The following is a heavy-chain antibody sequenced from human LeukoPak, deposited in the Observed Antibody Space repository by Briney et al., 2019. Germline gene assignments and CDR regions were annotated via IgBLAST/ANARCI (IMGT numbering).Heavy chain of an antibody. J-gene: IGHJ4*02. V-gene: IGHV4-34*01. CDR3: ARVLAARYSSGWYPPPNDY. CDR1: GGSFSGYY. D-gene: IGHD6-19*01. Sequence: PSQTLSLTCAVYGGSFSGYYWSWNRQPPGKGLEWIGEINHSGSTNYNPSLKSRVTISVDTSKNQFSLKLSSVTAADTAVYYCARVLAARYSSGWYPPPNDYWGQGTLVTVSS. CDR2: INHSGST.